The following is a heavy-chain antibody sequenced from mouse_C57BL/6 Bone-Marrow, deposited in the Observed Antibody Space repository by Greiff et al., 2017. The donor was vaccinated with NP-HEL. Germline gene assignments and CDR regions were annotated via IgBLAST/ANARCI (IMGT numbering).Heavy chain of an antibody. CDR3: ARGRWGDGYGMDY. Sequence: VQLQQSGPELVKPGASVKISCKASGYTFTDYYMNWVKQSHGKSLEWIGDINPNNGGTSYNQKFKGKATLTVDKSSSTAYMELRSLTSEDSAVEYCARGRWGDGYGMDYWGQGTSVTVSS. D-gene: IGHD2-10*02. CDR2: INPNNGGT. V-gene: IGHV1-26*01. J-gene: IGHJ4*01. CDR1: GYTFTDYY.